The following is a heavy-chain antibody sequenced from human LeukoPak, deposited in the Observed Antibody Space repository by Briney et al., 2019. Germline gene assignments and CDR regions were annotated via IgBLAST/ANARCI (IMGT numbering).Heavy chain of an antibody. CDR1: GITFDDYA. V-gene: IGHV3-43*02. CDR3: AKATGDYGDYGADY. J-gene: IGHJ4*02. CDR2: ISGDGGST. D-gene: IGHD4-17*01. Sequence: GGSLRLSCAVSGITFDDYAMHWVRQAPGKGLEWVSLISGDGGSTYYADSMKGRFTISRDNSKDSLYLQMNSLRTEDTALYYCAKATGDYGDYGADYWGQGTPVTVSS.